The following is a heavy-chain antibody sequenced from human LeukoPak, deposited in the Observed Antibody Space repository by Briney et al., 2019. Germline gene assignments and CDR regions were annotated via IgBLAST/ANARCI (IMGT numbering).Heavy chain of an antibody. CDR2: IKEDGTRK. CDR3: VAWGSLVV. Sequence: GKSLRLSRVASGFTVDTYWMSWVRQAPGKGLDWVAHIKEDGTRKYYVDSVRGRFTISRDNAKNSLFLQMNSLRVEDTAVFYCVAWGSLVVWGQGTLVTVSS. V-gene: IGHV3-7*01. D-gene: IGHD3-16*01. CDR1: GFTVDTYW. J-gene: IGHJ4*02.